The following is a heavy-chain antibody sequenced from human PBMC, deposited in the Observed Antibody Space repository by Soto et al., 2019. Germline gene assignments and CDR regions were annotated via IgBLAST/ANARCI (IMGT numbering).Heavy chain of an antibody. V-gene: IGHV3-30*18. CDR1: GFTFSSYG. D-gene: IGHD5-12*01. CDR2: ISYDGSNK. J-gene: IGHJ5*02. Sequence: QVQLVESGGGVVQPGRSLRLSCAASGFTFSSYGMHWVRQAPGKGLEWVAVISYDGSNKYYADSVKGRFAISRDNSKNTLYLQMNSLRAEDTAVYYCAKGPYSGYEAHWFDPWGQGTLVTVSS. CDR3: AKGPYSGYEAHWFDP.